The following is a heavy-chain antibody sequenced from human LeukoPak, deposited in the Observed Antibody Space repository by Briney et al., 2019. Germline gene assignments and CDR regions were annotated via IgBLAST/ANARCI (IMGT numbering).Heavy chain of an antibody. CDR1: GYTFTGYY. V-gene: IGHV1-2*02. D-gene: IGHD4-17*01. CDR3: ARDLAYGDPPSGFDP. J-gene: IGHJ5*02. Sequence: ASVKVSCKASGYTFTGYYMHWVRQAPGQGLEWMGWINPNSGGTNYAQKFQGRVTVTRDTSITTAYMELSSLRSDDTAVYFCARDLAYGDPPSGFDPWGQGTLVTVSS. CDR2: INPNSGGT.